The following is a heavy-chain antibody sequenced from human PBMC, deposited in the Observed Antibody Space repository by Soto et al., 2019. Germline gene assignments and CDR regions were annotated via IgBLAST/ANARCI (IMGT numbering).Heavy chain of an antibody. V-gene: IGHV3-23*04. J-gene: IGHJ3*01. D-gene: IGHD5-12*01. CDR2: ISGRDDTT. CDR1: GFSVRGYG. Sequence: VQLVESGGDLTQPGGSLRLSCAASGFSVRGYGMSWVRQAPGKALEWVSGISGRDDTTYYTDSVRGRFTISKDTSKNTLYLQMNSLSVEATAVYYCEGSWTWGQGTMVTVSS. CDR3: EGSWT.